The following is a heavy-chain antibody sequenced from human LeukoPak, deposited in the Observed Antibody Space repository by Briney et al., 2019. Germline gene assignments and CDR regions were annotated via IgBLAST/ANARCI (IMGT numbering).Heavy chain of an antibody. D-gene: IGHD1-26*01. Sequence: GGSLRLSCAASGFTFSSYVMHWVRQAPGKGLEWVAIISYDGSNEYYADSVKGRFTISRDNSKNTLYLQMNSLRAEDTAVYYCARDNSVGDYAWWFDPWGQGTLVTVSS. V-gene: IGHV3-30*04. CDR2: ISYDGSNE. CDR3: ARDNSVGDYAWWFDP. CDR1: GFTFSSYV. J-gene: IGHJ5*02.